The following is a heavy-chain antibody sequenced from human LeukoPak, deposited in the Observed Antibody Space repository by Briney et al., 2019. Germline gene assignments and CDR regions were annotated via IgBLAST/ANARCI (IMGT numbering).Heavy chain of an antibody. Sequence: SETLSLTCTVSGYSISSGDYWGWIRQPPGKGLKWIGNIHHSGNTYYNPSLKSRVTISVDTSKNQFSLKLSSVTAADTAVYYCARVATVTTTLHYYYYYYMDVWGKGTTVTVSS. J-gene: IGHJ6*03. D-gene: IGHD4-17*01. CDR2: IHHSGNT. CDR1: GYSISSGDY. CDR3: ARVATVTTTLHYYYYYYMDV. V-gene: IGHV4-38-2*02.